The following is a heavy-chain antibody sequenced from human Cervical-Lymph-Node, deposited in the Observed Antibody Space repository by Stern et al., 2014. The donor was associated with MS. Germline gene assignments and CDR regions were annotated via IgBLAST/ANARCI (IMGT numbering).Heavy chain of an antibody. CDR3: ARGHAVEARGKYFFYSYGMDV. V-gene: IGHV4-34*01. CDR1: GGSFSGYF. J-gene: IGHJ6*02. D-gene: IGHD3-16*01. Sequence: QVQLQQWGAGVLKPSETLSLTCAVYGGSFSGYFWSWIRQPPGKGLEWIGEIHHSGSTKRNPSLKSRVTISLDTSKNQFSLRLSSVTAADTAVYYCARGHAVEARGKYFFYSYGMDVWGQGNTVIVSS. CDR2: IHHSGST.